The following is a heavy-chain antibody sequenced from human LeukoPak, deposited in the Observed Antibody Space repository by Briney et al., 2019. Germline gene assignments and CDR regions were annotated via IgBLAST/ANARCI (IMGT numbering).Heavy chain of an antibody. V-gene: IGHV3-21*01. CDR3: ARVGGYGSGNLSARWAFDI. CDR2: ISSSSSYI. Sequence: PGGSLRLSCAASGFTFSTYSMNWVRQAPGKGLEWVSSISSSSSYIYYADSVKGRFTISRDNSKNTLYLQMGSLRAEDMAVYYCARVGGYGSGNLSARWAFDIWGQGTMVTVSS. J-gene: IGHJ3*02. D-gene: IGHD3-10*01. CDR1: GFTFSTYS.